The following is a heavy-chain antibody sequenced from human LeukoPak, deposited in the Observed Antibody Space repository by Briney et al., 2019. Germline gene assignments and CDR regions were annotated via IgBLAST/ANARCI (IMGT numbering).Heavy chain of an antibody. V-gene: IGHV3-48*04. CDR1: GFTFSSYS. CDR2: ISSSGSTI. Sequence: PGGSLRLSCAASGFTFSSYSMNWVRQAPGKGLEWVSYISSSGSTIYYADSVKGRFTISRDNAKNSLYLQMNSLRAEDTAVYYCARHHQDWYDSSALNDWGQGTLVTVSS. J-gene: IGHJ4*02. CDR3: ARHHQDWYDSSALND. D-gene: IGHD3-22*01.